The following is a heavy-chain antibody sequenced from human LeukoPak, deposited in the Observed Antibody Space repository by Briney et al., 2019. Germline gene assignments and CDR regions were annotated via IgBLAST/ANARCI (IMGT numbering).Heavy chain of an antibody. J-gene: IGHJ4*02. Sequence: ASVKVSCKASGYTFTDYYMHWVRQAPGQGLELIGWINPNSGGTNYAQKFQGRVSMTRDTSISTAYMELSRLRSDDTAVYYCARASYYYDSSGYPGYYFDYWGQGTLVTVSS. V-gene: IGHV1-2*02. CDR1: GYTFTDYY. D-gene: IGHD3-22*01. CDR2: INPNSGGT. CDR3: ARASYYYDSSGYPGYYFDY.